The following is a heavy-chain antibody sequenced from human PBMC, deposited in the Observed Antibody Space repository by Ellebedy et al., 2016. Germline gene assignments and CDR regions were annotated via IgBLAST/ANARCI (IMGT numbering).Heavy chain of an antibody. CDR3: ARDASVAGNGGWFDP. CDR2: ISAYNGNT. Sequence: ASVKVSXKASGYTFTGYYMHWVRQAPGQGLEWMGWISAYNGNTNYAQKLQGRVTMTTDTSTSTAYMELRSLRSDDTAVYYCARDASVAGNGGWFDPWGQGTLVTVSS. J-gene: IGHJ5*02. V-gene: IGHV1-18*04. D-gene: IGHD6-19*01. CDR1: GYTFTGYY.